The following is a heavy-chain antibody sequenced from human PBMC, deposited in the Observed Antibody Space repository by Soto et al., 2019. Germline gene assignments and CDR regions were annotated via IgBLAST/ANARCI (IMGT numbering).Heavy chain of an antibody. Sequence: ELQLVESGGGLVQPGGSLRLSCAASGFNFRKFAMSWVRQAPGKGLEWVSGMSERSGPPLYADSVKGRFIISRDNSKSTLYLEMNNLRPEDTAVYYCAKDQDNTDYYWIFDLWGRGTPVTVSS. CDR2: MSERSGPP. CDR1: GFNFRKFA. J-gene: IGHJ2*01. CDR3: AKDQDNTDYYWIFDL. V-gene: IGHV3-23*04. D-gene: IGHD4-17*01.